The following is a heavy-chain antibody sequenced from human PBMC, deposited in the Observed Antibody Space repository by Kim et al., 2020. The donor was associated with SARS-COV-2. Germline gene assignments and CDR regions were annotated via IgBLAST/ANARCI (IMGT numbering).Heavy chain of an antibody. CDR2: T. D-gene: IGHD6-13*01. Sequence: TSDNPALKGRVTISVDTSKNQFSLTLNSVTAADTAVYYCARAGVSAAGGDYWGQGTLVIVSS. J-gene: IGHJ4*02. CDR3: ARAGVSAAGGDY. V-gene: IGHV4-59*01.